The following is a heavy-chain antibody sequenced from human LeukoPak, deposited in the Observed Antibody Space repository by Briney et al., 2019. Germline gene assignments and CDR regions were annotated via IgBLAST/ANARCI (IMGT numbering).Heavy chain of an antibody. D-gene: IGHD3-3*01. CDR1: GFTFSSYA. Sequence: GGSLRLSCAASGFTFSSYAMHWVRQAPGKGLEWVAVISYDGSNKYYADSVKGRFTISRDNSKNTLYLQMNSLRAEDTAVYYCASYDFWSGPEDYYYGMDVWGQGTTVTVSS. V-gene: IGHV3-30-3*01. CDR2: ISYDGSNK. CDR3: ASYDFWSGPEDYYYGMDV. J-gene: IGHJ6*02.